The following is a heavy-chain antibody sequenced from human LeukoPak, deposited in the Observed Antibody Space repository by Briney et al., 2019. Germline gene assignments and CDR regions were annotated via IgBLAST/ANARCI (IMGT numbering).Heavy chain of an antibody. J-gene: IGHJ4*02. V-gene: IGHV3-30*04. CDR2: ISYDGTKK. CDR1: GFAFSSYS. Sequence: GGSLRLSCAASGFAFSSYSMHWIRQAPGKGLEWVALISYDGTKKYYADSAKGRFTISRDNSENTVYLQMNWLGDEDTAVYYCARDRDSSSSEYWGQGTLVTVSS. D-gene: IGHD6-13*01. CDR3: ARDRDSSSSEY.